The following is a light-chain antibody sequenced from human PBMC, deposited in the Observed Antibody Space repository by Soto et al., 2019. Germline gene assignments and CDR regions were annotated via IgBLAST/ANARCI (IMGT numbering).Light chain of an antibody. Sequence: EIVMTQSPAILSVSPGERATLSCRASQSVSSNLAWYQQKPGQTPRLLIYGASTRATGIPARFSGNGSGTEFTLTISSLQSEDFAIYYCQQYNNWLMLSFGGGTKVEIK. J-gene: IGKJ4*01. CDR1: QSVSSN. V-gene: IGKV3-15*01. CDR2: GAS. CDR3: QQYNNWLMLS.